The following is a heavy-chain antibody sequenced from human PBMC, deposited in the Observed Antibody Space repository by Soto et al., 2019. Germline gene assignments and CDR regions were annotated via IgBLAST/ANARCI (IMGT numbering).Heavy chain of an antibody. D-gene: IGHD2-21*01. J-gene: IGHJ4*02. CDR2: FYYSGST. Sequence: SETLSLTCTVSGGSISSSSYYWGWIRQPPGKGLEWIGNFYYSGSTNYNPSLKSRVTISVGTSKNQFSLKLSSVTAADTAVYYCARVWGYYFDYWGQGTLVTVS. CDR1: GGSISSSSYY. V-gene: IGHV4-39*07. CDR3: ARVWGYYFDY.